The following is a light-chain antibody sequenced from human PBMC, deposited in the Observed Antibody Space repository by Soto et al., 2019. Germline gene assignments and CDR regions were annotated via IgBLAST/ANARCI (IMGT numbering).Light chain of an antibody. V-gene: IGKV3-20*01. CDR3: QRYDNSLYT. Sequence: EIVLTQSPGTLSLSPGERATLSCRASQSVSSDYLAWYQQKPGQAPRLLIYAASSRATGIPDRFSGSGSGTDFTLTISRLEPEDFAIYYCQRYDNSLYTFGPGTKVDIK. J-gene: IGKJ3*01. CDR1: QSVSSDY. CDR2: AAS.